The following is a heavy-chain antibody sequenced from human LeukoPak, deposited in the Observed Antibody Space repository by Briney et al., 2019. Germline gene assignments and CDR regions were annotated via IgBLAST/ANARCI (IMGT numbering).Heavy chain of an antibody. CDR1: GFTFSSYG. J-gene: IGHJ3*02. CDR2: IGSSGATT. V-gene: IGHV3-23*01. CDR3: AKVGPTDYDCSGPGAFGI. D-gene: IGHD3-22*01. Sequence: GGSLRLSCAASGFTFSSYGMSWVRQAPGKGLEWVSSIGSSGATTYYTDSVRGRFTISRDNSKNTVYLQMNSLRAEDTALYYRAKVGPTDYDCSGPGAFGIWGQGKIGTGSS.